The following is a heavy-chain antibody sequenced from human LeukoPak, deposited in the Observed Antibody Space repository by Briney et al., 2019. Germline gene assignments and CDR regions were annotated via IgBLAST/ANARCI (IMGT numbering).Heavy chain of an antibody. V-gene: IGHV3-23*01. D-gene: IGHD3-3*01. CDR1: GFTFSSYN. CDR3: AKSQDDFWSGYPLFLDY. Sequence: GGSLRLSCAASGFTFSSYNMNWVRQAPGKGLEWVSAISGSGGSTYYADSVKGRFTISRDNSKNTLYLQMNSLRAEDTAVYYRAKSQDDFWSGYPLFLDYWGQGTLVTVSS. J-gene: IGHJ4*02. CDR2: ISGSGGST.